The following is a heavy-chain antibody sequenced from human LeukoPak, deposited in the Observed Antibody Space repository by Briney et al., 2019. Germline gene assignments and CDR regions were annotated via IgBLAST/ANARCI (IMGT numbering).Heavy chain of an antibody. Sequence: ASVKVSCKASGYTLTSYYMHWVRQAPGQGLEWMGIINPSGGSTSYAQKFQGRVTMTRDTSTSTVYMELSSLRSEDTAVYYCARDHGGYDSSGYYGYYYYGMDVWGQGTTVTVSS. CDR1: GYTLTSYY. CDR2: INPSGGST. CDR3: ARDHGGYDSSGYYGYYYYGMDV. D-gene: IGHD3-22*01. V-gene: IGHV1-46*01. J-gene: IGHJ6*02.